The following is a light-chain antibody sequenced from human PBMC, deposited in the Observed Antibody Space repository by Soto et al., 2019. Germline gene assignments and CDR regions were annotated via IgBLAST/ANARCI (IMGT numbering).Light chain of an antibody. CDR2: GAS. V-gene: IGKV3-15*01. CDR3: QQYNNWALVI. Sequence: EIVLTQSPGTLSLSPGERATLSCRASQSVSNNYLAWYQQKPGQAPRLLIYGASNRATGIPARFSGSGSGTEFTLTISSLQSEDFAVYYCQQYNNWALVIFGGGTKVEIQ. J-gene: IGKJ4*01. CDR1: QSVSNN.